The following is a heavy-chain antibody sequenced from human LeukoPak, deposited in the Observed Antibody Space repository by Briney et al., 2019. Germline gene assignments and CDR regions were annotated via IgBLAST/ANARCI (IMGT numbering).Heavy chain of an antibody. J-gene: IGHJ4*02. CDR1: GFSLSTNEVG. CDR2: VYGDDDD. V-gene: IGHV2-5*02. D-gene: IGHD3-10*01. Sequence: SGPTLVKPTQTLTLTCSFSGFSLSTNEVGVAWIRQPPGKTLEWLGLVYGDDDDRYSPSLESRLTITKDTSKNQVVLRMTNMDPGDTATYYCAHLQIRDPLDYWGPGTLVIVSS. CDR3: AHLQIRDPLDY.